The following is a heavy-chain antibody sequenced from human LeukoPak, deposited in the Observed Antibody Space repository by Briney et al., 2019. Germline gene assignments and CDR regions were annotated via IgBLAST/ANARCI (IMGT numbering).Heavy chain of an antibody. CDR2: IHYSGST. J-gene: IGHJ4*02. V-gene: IGHV4-39*07. Sequence: PSETLSLTCTVSGGSISGLIYYWGWIRQPPGKGLEWIGSIHYSGSTYYSPSLKSRVTISVDTSRNQFSLKLTSVTAADTAVYYCARDGPIKWGQGTLVTVSS. CDR3: ARDGPIK. CDR1: GGSISGLIYY. D-gene: IGHD5-24*01.